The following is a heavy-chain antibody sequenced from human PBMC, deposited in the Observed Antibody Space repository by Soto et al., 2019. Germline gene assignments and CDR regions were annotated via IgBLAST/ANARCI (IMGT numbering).Heavy chain of an antibody. D-gene: IGHD6-13*01. CDR1: GYTFTSYG. V-gene: IGHV1-18*01. J-gene: IGHJ5*02. CDR2: ISAYNCNT. CDR3: ARDRHSSSWYWFDP. Sequence: ASVKVSCKASGYTFTSYGISWVRQAPGQGIEWMGWISAYNCNTNYAQKLQGRVTMTTDTSTSTAYMELRSLRSDDTSVYYCARDRHSSSWYWFDPWGQGTLVTVSS.